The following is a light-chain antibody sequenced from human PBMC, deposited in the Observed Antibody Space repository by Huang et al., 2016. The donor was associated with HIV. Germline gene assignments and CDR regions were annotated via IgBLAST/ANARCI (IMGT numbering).Light chain of an antibody. Sequence: EVVMTQSPVTLSVSPGERATLSCRASQSVNNNLAWFQQKPGQAPRLLIQYASIRATGIPDRFSGSGSGTEFTLTISSLQSEDFAVYYCQQYNNWPPWTFGQGTKVEIK. CDR2: YAS. CDR1: QSVNNN. J-gene: IGKJ1*01. CDR3: QQYNNWPPWT. V-gene: IGKV3-15*01.